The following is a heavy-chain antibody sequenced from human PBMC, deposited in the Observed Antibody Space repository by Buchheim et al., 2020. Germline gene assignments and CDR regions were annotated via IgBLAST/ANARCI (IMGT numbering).Heavy chain of an antibody. Sequence: QVQLVESGGGVVQPGRSLRLSCAASGFTFSSYDMHWVRQAPDKGLEWVAVIWYDESNKYYVDSVKGRFTISRDNSKNTLYLQMNSLRAEDTAVYYCARDVVPAAIYYYYYGMDVWGQGTT. CDR2: IWYDESNK. CDR1: GFTFSSYD. D-gene: IGHD2-2*01. J-gene: IGHJ6*02. V-gene: IGHV3-33*01. CDR3: ARDVVPAAIYYYYYGMDV.